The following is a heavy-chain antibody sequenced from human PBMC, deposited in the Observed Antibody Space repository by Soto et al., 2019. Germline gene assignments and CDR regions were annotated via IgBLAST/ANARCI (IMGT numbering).Heavy chain of an antibody. Sequence: SETLSLTCAVYGGSFSGYYWSWIRQPPGKGLEWIGEINHSGSTNYNPSLKSRVTISVDTSKNQFSLKLSSVTAADTAVYYCARGSNFSYCSSTSCHARWFDPWGQGTLVTVS. J-gene: IGHJ5*02. V-gene: IGHV4-34*01. CDR1: GGSFSGYY. D-gene: IGHD2-2*01. CDR2: INHSGST. CDR3: ARGSNFSYCSSTSCHARWFDP.